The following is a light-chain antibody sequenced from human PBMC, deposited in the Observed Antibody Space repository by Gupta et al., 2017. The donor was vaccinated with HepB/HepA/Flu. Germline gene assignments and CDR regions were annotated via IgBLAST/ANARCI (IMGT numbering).Light chain of an antibody. V-gene: IGLV5-45*02. CDR2: YKSDTDK. Sequence: QAVLIQPSSPSASPGASASPTSTLRRGINVGTYRIYWYQQKPGSPPQYLLRYKSDTDKQQGSGVPSRFAGSKYASATAAVFRISGLQAEDEACDYCVNWHGSAVVFGGGTKLSVL. CDR3: VNWHGSAVV. CDR1: RGINVGTYR. J-gene: IGLJ2*01.